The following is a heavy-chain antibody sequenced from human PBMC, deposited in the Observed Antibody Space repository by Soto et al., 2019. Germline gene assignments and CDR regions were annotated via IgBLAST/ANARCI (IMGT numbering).Heavy chain of an antibody. D-gene: IGHD3-16*01. CDR2: IFPNSGGST. J-gene: IGHJ4*01. V-gene: IGHV1-2*02. CDR1: GYTFAAYY. CDR3: AKDEGGIFDS. Sequence: AAVTVSCKTSGYTFAAYYIHWVRQAPGEGLEWMGFIFPNSGGSTTSAQQFEGRVTMTRDSSISTAYLELSGLTPDDTAVYYGAKDEGGIFDSWGQGTLVTVSS.